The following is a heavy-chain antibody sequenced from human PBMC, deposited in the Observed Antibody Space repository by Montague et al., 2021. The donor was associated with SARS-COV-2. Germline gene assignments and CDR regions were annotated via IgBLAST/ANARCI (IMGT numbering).Heavy chain of an antibody. D-gene: IGHD3-10*01. CDR3: ARVLDYYGSGSYPLYYYYGMAV. V-gene: IGHV3-30*04. J-gene: IGHJ6*02. CDR2: ISSDGSNK. Sequence: SLRLSCAASGFTFSSYAMHWVRQAPGKGLEWVAVISSDGSNKYYADSVKGRFTISRDNSKNTLYLQMNSLRAEDTAVYYCARVLDYYGSGSYPLYYYYGMAVWGQGTTVTVSS. CDR1: GFTFSSYA.